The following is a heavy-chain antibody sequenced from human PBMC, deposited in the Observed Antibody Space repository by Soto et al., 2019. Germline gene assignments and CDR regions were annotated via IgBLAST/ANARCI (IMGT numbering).Heavy chain of an antibody. V-gene: IGHV1-46*01. CDR1: GCTFTSYY. CDR3: VRSTVSVAFDI. J-gene: IGHJ3*02. D-gene: IGHD2-2*01. Sequence: QVRLVQSGAEVKKPGASVKVSCKASGCTFTSYYLHWVRQAPGQGLVWMGIMNPSDGSTSYTQKFQGRVTMTRDTSTSTVYMEMSSLRSEDTAVYYCVRSTVSVAFDIWGEGTMVTVSS. CDR2: MNPSDGST.